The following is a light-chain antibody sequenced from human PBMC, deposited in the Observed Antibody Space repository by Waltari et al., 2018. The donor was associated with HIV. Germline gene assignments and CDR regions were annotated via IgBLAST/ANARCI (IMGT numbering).Light chain of an antibody. CDR1: QSVTSN. Sequence: EIVMKQFPATLSVSPGERATTSCRASQSVTSNLACYQQKPGQAPRLLIYGASTRATVIPASFSGSWSRTEFTLIISSLQSEDFAVYDCQQYNNWPVTFGPGTKVDIK. V-gene: IGKV3-15*01. J-gene: IGKJ3*01. CDR2: GAS. CDR3: QQYNNWPVT.